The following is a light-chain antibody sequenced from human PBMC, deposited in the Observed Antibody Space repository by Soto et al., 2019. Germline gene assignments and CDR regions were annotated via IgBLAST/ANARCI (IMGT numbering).Light chain of an antibody. Sequence: IVLTQSPGTLSLSPGERATLSCRASQSVSSSFLVWYQQRPGQAPMLLISGASRMAAGIPDRFSGSGSGTDFTLTISRLEPEDFAVDYCQQYGSLPRTFGQGTKVEIK. CDR1: QSVSSSF. CDR2: GAS. CDR3: QQYGSLPRT. V-gene: IGKV3-20*01. J-gene: IGKJ1*01.